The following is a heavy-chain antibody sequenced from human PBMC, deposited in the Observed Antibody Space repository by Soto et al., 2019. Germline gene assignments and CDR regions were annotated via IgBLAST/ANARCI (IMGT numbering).Heavy chain of an antibody. V-gene: IGHV3-30-3*01. CDR1: GFTFSSYV. D-gene: IGHD3-3*01. J-gene: IGHJ4*02. CDR2: VSYDGSNK. CDR3: AKGGVEYDFWSGQFDY. Sequence: QVQLVESGGGVVQPGRSLRLSCVASGFTFSSYVIHWVRQAPGKGLEWVAVVSYDGSNKYYADSVKGRFTISRDNSKNTVYLQMNSLRDEDTAVYYCAKGGVEYDFWSGQFDYWGQGTLVTVSS.